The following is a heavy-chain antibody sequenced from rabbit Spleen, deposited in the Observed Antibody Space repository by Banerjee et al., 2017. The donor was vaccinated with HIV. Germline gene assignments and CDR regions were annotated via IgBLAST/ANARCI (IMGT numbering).Heavy chain of an antibody. Sequence: QSLEESGGDLVKPGASLTLTCTVSGFSFSSNWICWVRQAPGKGLEWISCIAGSSSDFTYSATWAKGRFTCSKTSSTTVTLQMTSLTAADTATYFCARDTGSSFSSYGMDLWGQGTLVTVS. V-gene: IGHV1S40*01. CDR3: ARDTGSSFSSYGMDL. J-gene: IGHJ6*01. CDR1: GFSFSSNW. D-gene: IGHD8-1*01. CDR2: IAGSSSDFT.